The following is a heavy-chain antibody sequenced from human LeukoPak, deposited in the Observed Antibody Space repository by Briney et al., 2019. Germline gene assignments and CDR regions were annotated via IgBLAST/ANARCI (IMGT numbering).Heavy chain of an antibody. CDR1: GDIFTSYY. J-gene: IGHJ4*02. V-gene: IGHV1-46*01. CDR3: ARADWNSGY. Sequence: SEKVSCKASGDIFTSYYIHWVRQAPGQGLEWTGMINPSGGSTTYAQKFQGRVTMTRDTSTSTVYMELSSLRSEDTAVYYCARADWNSGYGGQGTLVTVSS. CDR2: INPSGGST. D-gene: IGHD3/OR15-3a*01.